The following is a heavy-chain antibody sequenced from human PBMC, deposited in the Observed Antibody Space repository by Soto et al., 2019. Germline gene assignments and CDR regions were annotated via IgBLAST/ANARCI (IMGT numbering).Heavy chain of an antibody. V-gene: IGHV3-33*01. CDR1: GFTFSSYG. D-gene: IGHD3-3*01. Sequence: PGGSLRLSCAASGFTFSSYGMHWVRQAPGKGLEWAAVIWYDGSNKYYADSVKGRFTISRDNSKNTLYLQMNSLRAEDTAVYYCARDPSSNYDFWSGPHYYGMDVWGQGTTVTVSS. J-gene: IGHJ6*02. CDR2: IWYDGSNK. CDR3: ARDPSSNYDFWSGPHYYGMDV.